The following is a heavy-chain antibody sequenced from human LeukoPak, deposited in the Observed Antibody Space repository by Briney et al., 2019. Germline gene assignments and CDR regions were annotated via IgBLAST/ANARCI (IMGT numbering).Heavy chain of an antibody. CDR1: GYSFTSYY. Sequence: ASVKVSCKASGYSFTSYYMQWLRQAPGQGLEWMGIIDPSGGSTGYAPKFQGRVIMTRDTPTSTVYMDLSSLRSEDTAVYYCARDSSGSYDHWGQGTLVTVYS. D-gene: IGHD1-26*01. CDR2: IDPSGGST. V-gene: IGHV1-46*01. CDR3: ARDSSGSYDH. J-gene: IGHJ1*01.